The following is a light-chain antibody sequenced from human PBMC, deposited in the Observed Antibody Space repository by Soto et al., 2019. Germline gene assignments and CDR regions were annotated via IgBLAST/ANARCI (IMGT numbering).Light chain of an antibody. J-gene: IGLJ1*01. CDR3: SSFTSTSTYV. V-gene: IGLV2-14*01. CDR2: EVN. CDR1: SSDVGVCNC. Sequence: QSALTQPASVSGSPGQSITISCTGTSSDVGVCNCVSWYQQHPGKAPKLMIYEVNNRPSGVSHRFSGSKSANTASLTISGLQAEDDADYYCSSFTSTSTYVFGTGTKLTVL.